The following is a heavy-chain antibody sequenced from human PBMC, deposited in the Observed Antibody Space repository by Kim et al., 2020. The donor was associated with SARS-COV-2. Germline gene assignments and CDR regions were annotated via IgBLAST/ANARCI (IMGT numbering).Heavy chain of an antibody. CDR2: ISSNGGST. J-gene: IGHJ5*02. Sequence: GGSLRLSCSASGFTFSSYAMHWVRQAPGKGLEYVSAISSNGGSTYYADSVKGRFTISRDNSKNTLYLQMSSLRAEDTAVYYCVKDALIGRYSSRWYLFPANKWFDPWGEGTLVTVSS. CDR3: VKDALIGRYSSRWYLFPANKWFDP. V-gene: IGHV3-64D*06. CDR1: GFTFSSYA. D-gene: IGHD6-13*01.